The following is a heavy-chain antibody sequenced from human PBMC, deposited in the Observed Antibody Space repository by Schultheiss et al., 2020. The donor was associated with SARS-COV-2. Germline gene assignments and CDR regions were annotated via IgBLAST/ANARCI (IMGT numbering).Heavy chain of an antibody. CDR3: ARAPPGDYDFWSGYYLDY. D-gene: IGHD3-3*01. J-gene: IGHJ4*02. CDR2: ISAYNGNT. V-gene: IGHV1-18*01. Sequence: ASVKVSCKASGYTFTSYGISWVRQAPGQGLEWMGWISAYNGNTNYAQKLQGRVTMTTDTSTSTAYMELRSLRSDDTAVYYCARAPPGDYDFWSGYYLDYWGQGTLVTVSS. CDR1: GYTFTSYG.